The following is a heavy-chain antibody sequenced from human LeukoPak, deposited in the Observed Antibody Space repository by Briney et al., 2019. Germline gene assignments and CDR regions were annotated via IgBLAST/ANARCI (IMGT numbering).Heavy chain of an antibody. CDR3: ARTSSLTPTPSFDC. J-gene: IGHJ4*02. D-gene: IGHD2-15*01. CDR2: ISSSSSYI. Sequence: TAGGSLRLSCAASGFTFSTYAMDWVRQAPGKGLEWVSSISSSSSYIYYADSLKGRFTISRDSAKNSLFLQMNSLRAEDTAVYYCARTSSLTPTPSFDCWGQGALVTVSS. V-gene: IGHV3-21*01. CDR1: GFTFSTYA.